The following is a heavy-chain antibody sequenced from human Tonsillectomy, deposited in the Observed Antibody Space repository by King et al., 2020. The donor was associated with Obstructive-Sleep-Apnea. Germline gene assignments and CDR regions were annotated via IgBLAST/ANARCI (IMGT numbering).Heavy chain of an antibody. CDR1: GFPFSSYS. CDR2: MIRSGVYF. V-gene: IGHV3-21*01. D-gene: IGHD5-18*01. CDR3: ARSPNTAALDY. J-gene: IGHJ4*02. Sequence: QLVQSGGGLVKPGGSMRLSCAASGFPFSSYSMNWFRQAPGKGLEWAPSMIRSGVYFIYATSVKDRSPITGDNAKNALYLQMNSLRAEDTAVYYCARSPNTAALDYWGQGTLVTVSS.